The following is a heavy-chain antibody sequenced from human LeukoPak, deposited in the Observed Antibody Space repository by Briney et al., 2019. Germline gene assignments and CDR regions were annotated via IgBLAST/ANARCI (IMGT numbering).Heavy chain of an antibody. Sequence: GGSLRLSCAASGFTFSSYAMSWVRQAPGKGLEWVSAISGSGGSTYYADSVKGRFTISRDNSKNTLYLQMNSLRAEDTAVYYCAKDSAYCTNGVCYFDYWGQGTLVTVSS. CDR3: AKDSAYCTNGVCYFDY. CDR1: GFTFSSYA. V-gene: IGHV3-23*01. D-gene: IGHD2-8*01. CDR2: ISGSGGST. J-gene: IGHJ4*02.